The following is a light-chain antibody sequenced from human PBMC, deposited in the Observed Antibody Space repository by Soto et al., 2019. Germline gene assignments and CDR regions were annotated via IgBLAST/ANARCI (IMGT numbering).Light chain of an antibody. V-gene: IGKV3-15*01. CDR3: QQYNNLPPFT. CDR2: GAS. J-gene: IGKJ3*01. Sequence: EIAMTQSPATLSVSPGERATLSCRASQSVSTNLAWYQQKPGQAPRLLIYGASTRATGVPARFSGSGSGTEFTLTISSLQSEDFAVYYCQQYNNLPPFTFGPGTKVDIK. CDR1: QSVSTN.